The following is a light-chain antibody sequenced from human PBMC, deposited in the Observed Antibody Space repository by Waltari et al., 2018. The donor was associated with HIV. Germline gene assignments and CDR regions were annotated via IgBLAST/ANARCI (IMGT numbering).Light chain of an antibody. J-gene: IGKJ5*01. CDR1: QSISSS. CDR3: QQRSNWPSIT. V-gene: IGKV3-11*01. Sequence: EIILTQSPATLSVSPGATATLSCRASQSISSSLAWYQHKPGQAPRLLIYDASKRATGIPARFSGSGSGTDFTLTVSRLEPEDFAVYYCQQRSNWPSITFGQGTRLEVK. CDR2: DAS.